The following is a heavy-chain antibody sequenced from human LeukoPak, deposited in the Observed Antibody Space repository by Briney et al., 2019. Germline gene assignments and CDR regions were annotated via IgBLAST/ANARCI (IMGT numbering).Heavy chain of an antibody. V-gene: IGHV3-74*01. D-gene: IGHD3-16*02. CDR2: INSDGSST. CDR1: GFTFSSYW. Sequence: GGSLRLSCAASGFTFSSYWMHWVRQAPGKGLVWVSRINSDGSSTSYADSVKGRFTISRGNAKNTLYLQMNSLRAEDTAVYYCAREAVSFDAFDIWGQGTMVTVSS. CDR3: AREAVSFDAFDI. J-gene: IGHJ3*02.